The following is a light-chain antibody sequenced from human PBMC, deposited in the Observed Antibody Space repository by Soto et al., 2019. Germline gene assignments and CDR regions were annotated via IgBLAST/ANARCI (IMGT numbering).Light chain of an antibody. CDR1: QRVQNF. J-gene: IGKJ3*01. Sequence: EISLTQSPATLSLSPGERATLSCRARQRVQNFFAWYQPKPGQAPRLLIYDASYRATGVPARFSASGSGTDFTLTISSIEPEDFAVYYCQQRSSWPATFGPGTKVHIK. CDR3: QQRSSWPAT. V-gene: IGKV3-11*01. CDR2: DAS.